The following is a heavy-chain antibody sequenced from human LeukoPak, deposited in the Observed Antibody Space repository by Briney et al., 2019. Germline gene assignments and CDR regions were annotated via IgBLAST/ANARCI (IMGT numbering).Heavy chain of an antibody. D-gene: IGHD4-11*01. CDR3: VRDFSNYVAFFDS. V-gene: IGHV3-30*02. CDR1: GFTFRNHG. J-gene: IGHJ4*02. Sequence: GGSLRLSCAMSGFTFRNHGMHWVRQAPGKGLEWVAFIRYDELQDYYADSVRGRFTISRDNSKSALYLHMGSLRPEDTAMYYCVRDFSNYVAFFDSWGQGVLVTVSS. CDR2: IRYDELQD.